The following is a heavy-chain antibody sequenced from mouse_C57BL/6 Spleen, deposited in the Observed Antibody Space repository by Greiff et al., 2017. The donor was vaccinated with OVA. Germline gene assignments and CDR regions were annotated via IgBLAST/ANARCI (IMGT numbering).Heavy chain of an antibody. CDR2: ISSGGDYI. J-gene: IGHJ1*03. CDR3: TRGATTVVDWYVDV. D-gene: IGHD1-1*01. V-gene: IGHV5-9-1*02. Sequence: EVMLVESGEGLVKPGGSLKLSCAASGFTFSSYAMSWVRQTPEKRLEWVAYISSGGDYIYYADTVKGRFTLSSDNARNTLYRQKSSLKAEDTAMYYCTRGATTVVDWYVDVWGKGTTVTVSS. CDR1: GFTFSSYA.